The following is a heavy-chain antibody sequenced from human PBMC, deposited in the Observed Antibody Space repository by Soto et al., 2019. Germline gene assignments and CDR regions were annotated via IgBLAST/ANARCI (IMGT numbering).Heavy chain of an antibody. D-gene: IGHD2-2*02. CDR1: GGTFSSYA. J-gene: IGHJ6*02. Sequence: QVLLVQSGAEVKKSGSSVKVSCKASGGTFSSYAINWVRQAPGQGLEWMGGIIPMFGKANYAENFQGRVTISADESTSTAYMELSSLTSDDAAGYYCARGYRDGYFYAMDVWGQGTTVTVSS. V-gene: IGHV1-69*01. CDR2: IIPMFGKA. CDR3: ARGYRDGYFYAMDV.